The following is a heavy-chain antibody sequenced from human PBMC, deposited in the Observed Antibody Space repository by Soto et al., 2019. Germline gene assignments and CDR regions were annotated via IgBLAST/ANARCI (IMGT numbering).Heavy chain of an antibody. CDR3: ARRLLLGIQDY. V-gene: IGHV1-3*02. CDR2: SNAGNGNT. Sequence: ASVKVSCKASGYTFTSYAMHWGRQAPGQRLEWMGWSNAGNGNTKYSQDFQGRLTITRDTSASTAYMELSSLRSEDMAYYYRARRLLLGIQDYWGQGTLVTVSS. D-gene: IGHD7-27*01. J-gene: IGHJ4*02. CDR1: GYTFTSYA.